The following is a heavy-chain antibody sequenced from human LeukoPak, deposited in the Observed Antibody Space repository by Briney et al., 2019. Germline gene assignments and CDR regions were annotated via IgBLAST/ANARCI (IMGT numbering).Heavy chain of an antibody. V-gene: IGHV3-64*01. CDR3: ARAGYGDYYFDY. J-gene: IGHJ4*02. D-gene: IGHD4-17*01. CDR2: ISSNGGST. CDR1: GFTFSSYA. Sequence: PGGSLRLSCAASGFTFSSYAMHWVRQAPGKGLEYVSAISSNGGSTYYANSVKGRFTISRDNSKNTLYLQMGSLRAEDMAVYYCARAGYGDYYFDYWGQGTLVTVSS.